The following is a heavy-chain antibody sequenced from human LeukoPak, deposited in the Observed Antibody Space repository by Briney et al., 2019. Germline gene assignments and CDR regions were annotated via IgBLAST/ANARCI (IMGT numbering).Heavy chain of an antibody. CDR1: GDSLSSYY. CDR2: IYNSEGGT. Sequence: SETLSLTCTVSGDSLSSYYWGWIRQPPGKGLEWIGNIYNSEGGTNSNPSLKSRVTISEDTSKNQVSLKLSSVAAADTAVYYCTRRYRSGWSPTYDYWGQGILVTVSS. J-gene: IGHJ4*02. V-gene: IGHV4-59*01. CDR3: TRRYRSGWSPTYDY. D-gene: IGHD6-19*01.